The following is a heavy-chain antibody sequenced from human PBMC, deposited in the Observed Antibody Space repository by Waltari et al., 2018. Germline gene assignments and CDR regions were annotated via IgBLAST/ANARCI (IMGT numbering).Heavy chain of an antibody. CDR1: ALTFRNFA. D-gene: IGHD4-17*01. CDR2: IRFDGTTA. J-gene: IGHJ3*02. V-gene: IGHV3-30*02. CDR3: VKDGDYNLPAYDAFDI. Sequence: QVQLTESGGGVVQPGGSLRLSCAPSALTFRNFAIPWGRPTPARGLEWVAFIRFDGTTAYYADSVTGRFTVSRDNSENRGYLQMNSLRPEDTGVYHCVKDGDYNLPAYDAFDIWGPGTMVSVSS.